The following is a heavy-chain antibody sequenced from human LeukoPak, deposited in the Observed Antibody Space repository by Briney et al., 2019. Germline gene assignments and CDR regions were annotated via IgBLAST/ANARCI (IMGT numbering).Heavy chain of an antibody. D-gene: IGHD3-10*02. V-gene: IGHV6-1*01. J-gene: IGHJ4*02. Sequence: SQTLSLTCAISGDSVSSNSAAWNWIRQSPSRGLEWLGRTYYRSKWYNNYAVSVKSQITSTPCTSKNQFSLQLNSVTPEDTAVYYCAREGRGDVDFDYWGQGTLVTVSS. CDR1: GDSVSSNSAA. CDR2: TYYRSKWYN. CDR3: AREGRGDVDFDY.